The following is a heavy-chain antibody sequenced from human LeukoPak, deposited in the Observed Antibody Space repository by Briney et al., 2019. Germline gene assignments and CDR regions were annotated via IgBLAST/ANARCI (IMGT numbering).Heavy chain of an antibody. Sequence: PGGSLRLSCAASGFTFSSYAMSWLRKAPGKGLEWVSAITGSGTSTYYADSVKGRFTISRDNSKNTLYLQMNSLRAEDTAVYYCAKGSAYSSSWRFDSWGQGTLVTVSS. J-gene: IGHJ4*02. CDR2: ITGSGTST. V-gene: IGHV3-23*01. CDR1: GFTFSSYA. CDR3: AKGSAYSSSWRFDS. D-gene: IGHD6-13*01.